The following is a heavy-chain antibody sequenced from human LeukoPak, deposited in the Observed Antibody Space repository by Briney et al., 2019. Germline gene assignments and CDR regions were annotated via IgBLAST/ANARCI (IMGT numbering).Heavy chain of an antibody. CDR2: IKQDGSEK. CDR1: GFTFSNYW. CDR3: ARDDPVVYATYDH. Sequence: PGGSLRLSCAASGFTFSNYWMSWVRQAPGKGLEWVANIKQDGSEKYYADSVKGRFTISRDNAKSSLFLQMTSLRADDTAVYYCARDDPVVYATYDHWGQGTLVTVSS. J-gene: IGHJ4*02. D-gene: IGHD2-8*02. V-gene: IGHV3-7*01.